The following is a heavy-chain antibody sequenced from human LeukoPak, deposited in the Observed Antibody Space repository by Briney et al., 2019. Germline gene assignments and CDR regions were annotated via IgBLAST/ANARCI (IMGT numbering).Heavy chain of an antibody. CDR3: ARVVGGYSFLDYYYYYMDV. V-gene: IGHV3-48*03. J-gene: IGHJ6*03. CDR1: GFTFSSYE. CDR2: ISSSGSTI. Sequence: GGSLRLSCAASGFTFSSYEMNWVRQASGKGLEWVSYISSSGSTIYYADSVKGRFTISRDNAKNSLYLQMNSLRSEDTAVYYCARVVGGYSFLDYYYYYMDVWGKGTTVTVSS. D-gene: IGHD5-18*01.